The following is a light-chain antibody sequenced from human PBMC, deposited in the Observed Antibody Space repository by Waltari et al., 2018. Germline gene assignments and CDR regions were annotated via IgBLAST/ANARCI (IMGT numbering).Light chain of an antibody. V-gene: IGLV6-57*03. CDR2: EDN. J-gene: IGLJ3*02. Sequence: FLLTQPNSVSDSPGQTVIISCTPSTGSIVTKYVQWYQQRPGSAPTLVSYEDNKRPSAVPSRFSASIDGSSNSASLSIPGRRSEDEAAYYCQSYETIKWLFGGGTRLTVL. CDR1: TGSIVTKY. CDR3: QSYETIKWL.